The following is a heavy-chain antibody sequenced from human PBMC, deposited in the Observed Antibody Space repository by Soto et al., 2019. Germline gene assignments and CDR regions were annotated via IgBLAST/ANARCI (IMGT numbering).Heavy chain of an antibody. CDR2: VTVSGGST. CDR1: GFTVRSYA. Sequence: LRLSCADSGFTVRSYAMSWDRQPPVQTLVWGPAVTVSGGSTYYADSLKGRFTISRANSKNTLYLQMNSLRDEDTAVYYCAKEEGAYGYCDDFDSWGQGTMVT. J-gene: IGHJ3*02. V-gene: IGHV3-23*01. D-gene: IGHD4-17*01. CDR3: AKEEGAYGYCDDFDS.